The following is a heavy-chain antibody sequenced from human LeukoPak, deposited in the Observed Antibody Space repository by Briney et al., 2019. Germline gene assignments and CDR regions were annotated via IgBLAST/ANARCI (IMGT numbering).Heavy chain of an antibody. V-gene: IGHV4-39*07. Sequence: SETLSLTCTVTGGSISSSSYYWGWIRQPPGKGLEWIGSIYYSGSTYYNPSLKSRVTISVDTSKNQFSLKLSSVTAADTAVYYCVVRVRGVMDPQNFDYWGQGTLVTVSS. CDR1: GGSISSSSYY. CDR3: VVRVRGVMDPQNFDY. D-gene: IGHD3-10*01. CDR2: IYYSGST. J-gene: IGHJ4*02.